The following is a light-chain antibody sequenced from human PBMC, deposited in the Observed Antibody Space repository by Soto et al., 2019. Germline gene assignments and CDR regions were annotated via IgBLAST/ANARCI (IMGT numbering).Light chain of an antibody. Sequence: EIVLTQSPGTLSLSPGERATLSCRASQSVSYYLAWYQQKPGQAPRLLIYDASSRATGVPDRFSGSGSGTDFTLTISRLEPEDFAVYYCQQYSNWPPITFGQGTRLEIK. V-gene: IGKV3D-20*02. CDR2: DAS. CDR3: QQYSNWPPIT. CDR1: QSVSYY. J-gene: IGKJ5*01.